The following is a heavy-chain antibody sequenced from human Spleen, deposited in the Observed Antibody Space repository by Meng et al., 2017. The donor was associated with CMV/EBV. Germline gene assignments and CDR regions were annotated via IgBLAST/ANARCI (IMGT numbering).Heavy chain of an antibody. CDR2: INDSGRT. J-gene: IGHJ3*02. CDR1: GGSFSGYY. Sequence: SETLSLTCAVYGGSFSGYYWTWIRQPPGKGLEWIGEINDSGRTNYKPSLKSRVTILVDTSKKQFSLKLSSLSAADTAVYYCARSGYQLLYALDIWGQGTMVTVSS. V-gene: IGHV4-34*01. D-gene: IGHD2-2*01. CDR3: ARSGYQLLYALDI.